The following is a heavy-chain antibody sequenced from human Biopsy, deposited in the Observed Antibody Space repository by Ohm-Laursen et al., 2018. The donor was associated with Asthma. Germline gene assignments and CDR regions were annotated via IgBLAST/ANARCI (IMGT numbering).Heavy chain of an antibody. J-gene: IGHJ6*02. CDR1: GFTFSSFG. CDR3: ARDIVATMIGYYYYGMDV. V-gene: IGHV3-33*08. Sequence: SLRLSCTASGFTFSSFGMHWVRQAPGKGLEWVAVGGSYYDEGLKYYADSVKGRFIISRDNSKNTLYLQMNSLRAEDTAVYYCARDIVATMIGYYYYGMDVWGQGTTVTVSS. D-gene: IGHD5-12*01. CDR2: GGSYYDEGLK.